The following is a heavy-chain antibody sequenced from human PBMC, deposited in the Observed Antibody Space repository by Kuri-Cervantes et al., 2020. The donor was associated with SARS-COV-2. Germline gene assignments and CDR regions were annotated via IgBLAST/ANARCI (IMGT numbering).Heavy chain of an antibody. J-gene: IGHJ4*02. D-gene: IGHD6-13*01. V-gene: IGHV1-46*03. CDR2: INPSGGST. CDR3: ARSTAGYSSSWYTDY. Sequence: ASVKVSCKASGYTLTSYYMHWVRQAPGQGLEWMGIINPSGGSTSYAQKFQGRVTMTRDTSTSTVYMELSSLRSEDTAVYYCARSTAGYSSSWYTDYWGQGTLVTDSS. CDR1: GYTLTSYY.